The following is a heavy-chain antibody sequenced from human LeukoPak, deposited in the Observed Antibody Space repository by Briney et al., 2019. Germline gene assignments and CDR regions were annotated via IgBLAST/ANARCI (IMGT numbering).Heavy chain of an antibody. CDR3: ARRRASSWSVQVDWYFDL. V-gene: IGHV5-51*01. Sequence: GESLKISCKGSGYSFTSYWIGWVRQMPGKGLEWMGIIYPGDSDTRYSPSFQGQVTISADKSISTAYLQWSSLKASDTAMYYCARRRASSWSVQVDWYFDLWGRGTLVTVSS. D-gene: IGHD6-13*01. CDR1: GYSFTSYW. J-gene: IGHJ2*01. CDR2: IYPGDSDT.